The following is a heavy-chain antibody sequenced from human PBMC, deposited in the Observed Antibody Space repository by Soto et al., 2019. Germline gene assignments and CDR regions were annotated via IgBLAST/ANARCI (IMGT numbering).Heavy chain of an antibody. J-gene: IGHJ4*02. CDR2: IYYSGST. Sequence: PSETLSLTCTVSGGSIRNKYWSWIRQPPGKGLEWIGYIYYSGSTNYNPSLKSRVTISADTSKNQFSLKLSSMIAADTAVYYCGRGRLYYNFWGQGTLVTVSS. D-gene: IGHD2-2*02. CDR1: GGSIRNKY. CDR3: GRGRLYYNF. V-gene: IGHV4-59*01.